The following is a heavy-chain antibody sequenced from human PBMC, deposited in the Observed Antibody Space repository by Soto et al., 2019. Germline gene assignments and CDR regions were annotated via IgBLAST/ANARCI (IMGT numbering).Heavy chain of an antibody. D-gene: IGHD1-26*01. V-gene: IGHV4-30-4*01. CDR2: IYYSGST. Sequence: SETLSLTCTVSGGSISSGDYYWSWIRQPPGKGLEWIGYIYYSGSTYYNPSLKSRVTISVDTSKNQFSLKLSSVTAADTAVYYCARDRRIGATTYYIYVMDFWGQGTTVTVSS. J-gene: IGHJ6*02. CDR1: GGSISSGDYY. CDR3: ARDRRIGATTYYIYVMDF.